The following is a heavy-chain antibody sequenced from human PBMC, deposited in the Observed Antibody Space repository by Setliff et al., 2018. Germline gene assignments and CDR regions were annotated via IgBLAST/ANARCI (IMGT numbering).Heavy chain of an antibody. D-gene: IGHD6-19*01. CDR3: ARVASGWWWFDY. CDR2: INPDGSTT. Sequence: PGGSLRLSCAASGFTFSTYSMHWVRQTPGKGLVWVSRINPDGSTTSYADSVKGRFTISRDNAKNTVYLQMNSLRAEDTAVYYCARVASGWWWFDYWGQGTLVTVSS. CDR1: GFTFSTYS. V-gene: IGHV3-74*01. J-gene: IGHJ4*02.